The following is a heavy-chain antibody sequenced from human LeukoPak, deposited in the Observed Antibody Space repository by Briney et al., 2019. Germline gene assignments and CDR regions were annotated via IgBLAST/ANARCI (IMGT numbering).Heavy chain of an antibody. J-gene: IGHJ4*02. Sequence: PGGSLKLSCAASGFTFSSYNMNWVRQAPGKGLQWVSYISSSSGTIYYADSVKGRFTVSRDNAKNSLYLQMNSLRAEDTAVYYCARCPRWAHFDYWGQGTLVTVSS. CDR1: GFTFSSYN. V-gene: IGHV3-48*04. CDR3: ARCPRWAHFDY. D-gene: IGHD4-23*01. CDR2: ISSSSGTI.